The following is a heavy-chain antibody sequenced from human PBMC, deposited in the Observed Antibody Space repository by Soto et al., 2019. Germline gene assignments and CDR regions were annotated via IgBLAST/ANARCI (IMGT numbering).Heavy chain of an antibody. CDR2: ISSSSSYI. Sequence: PGGSLRLSCAASGFTFSSYSMNWVRQAPGKGLEWVSSISSSSSYIYYADSVKGQFTISRDNAKNSLYLQMNSLRAEDTAVYYCARETPAYYYDSSGYYGDAFDIWGQGTMVTVSS. CDR3: ARETPAYYYDSSGYYGDAFDI. J-gene: IGHJ3*02. CDR1: GFTFSSYS. D-gene: IGHD3-22*01. V-gene: IGHV3-21*01.